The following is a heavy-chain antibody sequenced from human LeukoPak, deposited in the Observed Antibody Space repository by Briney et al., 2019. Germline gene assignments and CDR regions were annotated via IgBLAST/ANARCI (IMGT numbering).Heavy chain of an antibody. CDR2: IKSDGST. J-gene: IGHJ1*01. D-gene: IGHD3-22*01. CDR3: ARAPSEIGGYYPEYFRH. V-gene: IGHV3-74*01. Sequence: PGGSLRLSCAASGFTFSSYWMHWVRHAPGKGLVWVSRIKSDGSTSYADSVKGRFTISRDNAKNTVSLQMNSLRAEDTGVYYCARAPSEIGGYYPEYFRHWGQGTLVTVSP. CDR1: GFTFSSYW.